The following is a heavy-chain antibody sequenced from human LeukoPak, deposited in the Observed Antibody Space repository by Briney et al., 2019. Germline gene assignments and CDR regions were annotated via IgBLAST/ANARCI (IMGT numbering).Heavy chain of an antibody. CDR1: GFTFSSYA. V-gene: IGHV4-34*01. CDR3: ARQRRGVAFDI. D-gene: IGHD3-16*01. J-gene: IGHJ3*02. CDR2: INHSGST. Sequence: PGRSLRLSCAASGFTFSSYAMHWIRQPPGKGLEWIGEINHSGSTNYNPSLKSRVTISVDTSKNQFSLKLSSVTAADTAVYYCARQRRGVAFDIWGQGTMVTVSS.